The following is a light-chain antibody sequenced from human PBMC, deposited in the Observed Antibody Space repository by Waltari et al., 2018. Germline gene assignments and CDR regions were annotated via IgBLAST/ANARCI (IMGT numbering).Light chain of an antibody. CDR2: DAS. Sequence: DTQLSQFPSTLAASVGDRVTITCRAREAINKWLAWYQQKPGKAPKVPIYDASTLQSGVPSRVSGSGSGTEFTLTIDSLQPDDFATYYCQQYNRFSPFGQGTNVEVK. CDR3: QQYNRFSP. J-gene: IGKJ1*01. V-gene: IGKV1-5*01. CDR1: EAINKW.